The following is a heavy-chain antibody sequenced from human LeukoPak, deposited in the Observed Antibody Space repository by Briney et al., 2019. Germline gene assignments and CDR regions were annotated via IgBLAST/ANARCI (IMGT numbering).Heavy chain of an antibody. D-gene: IGHD3/OR15-3a*01. J-gene: IGHJ3*01. Sequence: ASVKVSCKASGDNFNNYAVNWVRQAPGQGLQWMGRIIPALDRANYAHNFQGRLTITADKSTKTAYMELSSLRSEDTGLYFCARRTDAVDDAFDVWGQGTMPTVSS. CDR3: ARRTDAVDDAFDV. CDR2: IIPALDRA. CDR1: GDNFNNYA. V-gene: IGHV1-69*04.